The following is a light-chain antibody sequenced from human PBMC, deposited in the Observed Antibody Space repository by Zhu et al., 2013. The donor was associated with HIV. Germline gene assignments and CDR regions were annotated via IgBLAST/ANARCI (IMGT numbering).Light chain of an antibody. CDR3: QHVNSNAA. CDR2: AAS. CDR1: QSIGGW. J-gene: IGKJ3*01. V-gene: IGKV1-9*01. Sequence: IQLTQSPSTLSASVGDRVTITCRASQSIGGWLAWYQQKPGKPPKLLVYAASTTQSGVPSRFGGRGSGTEFTLTITSLQPDDFATYYCQHVNSNAAFGPGTKWMS.